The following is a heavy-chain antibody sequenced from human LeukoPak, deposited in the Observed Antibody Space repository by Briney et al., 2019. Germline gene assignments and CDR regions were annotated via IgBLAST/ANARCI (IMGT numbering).Heavy chain of an antibody. CDR3: ARDPTDIHSYDSSGYHLQDY. V-gene: IGHV4-39*07. J-gene: IGHJ4*02. D-gene: IGHD3-22*01. CDR2: IYYSGST. Sequence: PSETLSLTCTVSGGSISSSSYYWGWIRQPPGKGLEWIGSIYYSGSTYYNPSLKSRVTISVDKSKNQFSLKLSSVTAADTAVYYCARDPTDIHSYDSSGYHLQDYWGQGTLSPSPQ. CDR1: GGSISSSSYY.